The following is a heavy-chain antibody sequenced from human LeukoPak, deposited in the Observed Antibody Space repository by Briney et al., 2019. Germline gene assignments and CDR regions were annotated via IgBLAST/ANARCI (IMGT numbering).Heavy chain of an antibody. V-gene: IGHV5-51*01. Sequence: GESLHISCKGSGYSFTNYWIGWVRQMPGKGLEWMGIIYPCDSDTRYSPSFQGQVTISADKSISTAYLQWGSLKASDTAMYYCARRVAATPGAFDIWGQGTMVTVSS. CDR3: ARRVAATPGAFDI. CDR2: IYPCDSDT. J-gene: IGHJ3*02. D-gene: IGHD2-15*01. CDR1: GYSFTNYW.